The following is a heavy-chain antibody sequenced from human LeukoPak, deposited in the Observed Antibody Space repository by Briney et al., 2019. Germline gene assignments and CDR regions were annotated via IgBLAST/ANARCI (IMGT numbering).Heavy chain of an antibody. CDR2: ISGSAGST. CDR1: GFTFSNYA. CDR3: AKDAATVPPRTHDY. J-gene: IGHJ4*02. Sequence: GVSLRLSCAGSGFTFSNYAMTWVRQAPGKGLEWVSAISGSAGSTYYADSVKGRFTISRDNSKNTLYLQMNSLRAEDTAVYFCAKDAATVPPRTHDYWGQGTLVTVSS. D-gene: IGHD4-17*01. V-gene: IGHV3-23*01.